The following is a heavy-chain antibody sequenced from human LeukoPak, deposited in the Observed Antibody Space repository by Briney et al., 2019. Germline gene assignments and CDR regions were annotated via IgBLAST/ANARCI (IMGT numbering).Heavy chain of an antibody. D-gene: IGHD6-13*01. Sequence: GGSLRLSCAASGFTFTSYAMSWVRQAPGKGLEWVSTISGSGAGTYYADSVKGRFTISRDNSKNTLYLQMNSLRAEDTAVYYCARGSSGFATPPRYPEQAAAGPFDYWGQGTLVTVSS. CDR1: GFTFTSYA. CDR3: ARGSSGFATPPRYPEQAAAGPFDY. V-gene: IGHV3-23*01. CDR2: ISGSGAGT. J-gene: IGHJ4*02.